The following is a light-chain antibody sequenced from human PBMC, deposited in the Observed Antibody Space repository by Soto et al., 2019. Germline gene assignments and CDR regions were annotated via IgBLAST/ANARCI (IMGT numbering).Light chain of an antibody. V-gene: IGKV2-30*01. Sequence: DVVMTQSPLSLPVTLGQPASISCRSSQSLVYSDGNTYLSWYQQRPGQSPRRLIYKVSNRDSGVPARFSASASGTEFTLTISGLQSDDFAVYYCQQYNNWPPWTFGPGTKVDI. J-gene: IGKJ1*01. CDR3: QQYNNWPPWT. CDR2: KVS. CDR1: QSLVYSDGNTY.